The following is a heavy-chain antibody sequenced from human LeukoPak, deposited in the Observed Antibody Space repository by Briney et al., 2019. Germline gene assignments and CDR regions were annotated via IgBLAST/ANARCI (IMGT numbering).Heavy chain of an antibody. V-gene: IGHV4-34*01. D-gene: IGHD2-2*01. CDR2: INHSGST. CDR3: ARRVDCSSTSCYLPPYDY. Sequence: SETLSLTCAVYGGSFSGYYWSWIRQPPGKGLEWIGEINHSGSTNYNPSLKSRVTISVDTSKNQFSLKLSSVTAADTAVYYCARRVDCSSTSCYLPPYDYWGQGTLVTVSS. CDR1: GGSFSGYY. J-gene: IGHJ4*02.